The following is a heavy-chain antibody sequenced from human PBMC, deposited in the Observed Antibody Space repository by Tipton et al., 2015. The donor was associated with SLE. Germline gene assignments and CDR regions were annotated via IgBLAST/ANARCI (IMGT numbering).Heavy chain of an antibody. D-gene: IGHD2-8*02. CDR3: ARPSKCTGDVCYGYFDC. Sequence: TLSLTCAVYGGSFSGYYWSWIRQPPGKGLEWIGEINHSGSTTYNPSLKSRVSISVDTSKNQFSLKLSSVTAADTAVYYCARPSKCTGDVCYGYFDCWGQGTLVTVSS. CDR2: INHSGST. V-gene: IGHV4-34*01. CDR1: GGSFSGYY. J-gene: IGHJ4*02.